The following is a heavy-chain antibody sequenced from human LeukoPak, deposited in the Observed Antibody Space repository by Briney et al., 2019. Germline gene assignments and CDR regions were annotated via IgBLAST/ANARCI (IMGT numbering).Heavy chain of an antibody. CDR3: ARENLRGGVSAFDI. J-gene: IGHJ3*02. CDR1: GGTFSSYA. D-gene: IGHD3-10*01. V-gene: IGHV1-69*04. Sequence: SVKVSCKASGGTFSSYAISWVRQAPGQGLEWMGRIIPILGIANYAQNFQGRVTITADKSTSTAYMELSSLRSEDTAVYYCARENLRGGVSAFDIWGQGTMVTVSS. CDR2: IIPILGIA.